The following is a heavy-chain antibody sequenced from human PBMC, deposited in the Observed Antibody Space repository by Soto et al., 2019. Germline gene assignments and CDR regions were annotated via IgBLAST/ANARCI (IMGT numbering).Heavy chain of an antibody. CDR2: ISATGGST. Sequence: EVQLLESGGDLVQPGGSLRLSCAASGFTFGLYAMTWVRQAPGKGLEWVSTISATGGSTFYADSVKSRFTISRDNSKNTLYLQMNSLRAEDTAIYYCAKDLSSYYYFDFWGQGTLVTVSS. D-gene: IGHD2-15*01. CDR3: AKDLSSYYYFDF. J-gene: IGHJ4*02. CDR1: GFTFGLYA. V-gene: IGHV3-23*01.